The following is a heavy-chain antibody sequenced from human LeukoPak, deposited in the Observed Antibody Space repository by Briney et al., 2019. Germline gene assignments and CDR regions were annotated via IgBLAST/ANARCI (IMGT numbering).Heavy chain of an antibody. J-gene: IGHJ4*02. D-gene: IGHD6-19*01. CDR3: AKDLLIAVAGLFDY. Sequence: GGSLRLSCAASGFTFSSYAKSWVRQAPGKGLEWVSAISGSGGSTYYADSVKGRFTISRDNSKNTLYLQMNSLRAEDTAVYYCAKDLLIAVAGLFDYWGQGTLVTVSS. CDR1: GFTFSSYA. V-gene: IGHV3-23*01. CDR2: ISGSGGST.